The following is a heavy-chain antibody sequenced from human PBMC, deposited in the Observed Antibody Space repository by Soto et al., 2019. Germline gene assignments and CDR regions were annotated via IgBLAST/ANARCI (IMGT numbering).Heavy chain of an antibody. D-gene: IGHD4-17*01. CDR3: ASGRRSHYYYYGMDV. J-gene: IGHJ6*02. V-gene: IGHV1-18*04. CDR2: ISAYNGNT. Sequence: GASVKVSCKASGYTFTSYGISWLRQAPGQGLEWMGWISAYNGNTNYAQKLQGRVTMTTDTSTSTAYMELRSLRSDDTAVYYCASGRRSHYYYYGMDVWGQGTTVTVSS. CDR1: GYTFTSYG.